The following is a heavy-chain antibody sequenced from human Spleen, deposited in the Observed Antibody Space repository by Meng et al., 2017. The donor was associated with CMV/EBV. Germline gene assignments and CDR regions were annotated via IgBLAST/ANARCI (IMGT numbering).Heavy chain of an antibody. Sequence: GGSLRLSCAASGFTFSSSYMRWVRQAPGKGLEFLSSISSGTTTIYYADSVKGRFTIARDNAKNSLYLQMNSLRAEDTAVYYCARDCSSTSCFGAFDIWGQGTMVTVSS. CDR1: GFTFSSSY. D-gene: IGHD2-2*01. J-gene: IGHJ3*02. V-gene: IGHV3-48*04. CDR3: ARDCSSTSCFGAFDI. CDR2: ISSGTTTI.